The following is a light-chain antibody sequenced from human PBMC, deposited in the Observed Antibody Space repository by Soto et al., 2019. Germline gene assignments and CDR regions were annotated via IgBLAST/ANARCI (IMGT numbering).Light chain of an antibody. Sequence: DIVMTQSPLSLPVTPGEPASISCRSSQSLLHSNGYNYLDWYLQNPGQSPQLLIYLGSNRASGVPDRFSGSGSGTDFTLKISRVEAEDVGVYYCMQALQTPTFGGGTKVEIK. CDR1: QSLLHSNGYNY. CDR2: LGS. J-gene: IGKJ4*01. V-gene: IGKV2-28*01. CDR3: MQALQTPT.